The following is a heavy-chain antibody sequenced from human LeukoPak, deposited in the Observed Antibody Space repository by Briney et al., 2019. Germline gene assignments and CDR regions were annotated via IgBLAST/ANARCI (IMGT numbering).Heavy chain of an antibody. CDR2: IRYDGSNK. D-gene: IGHD1-26*01. CDR1: GLTFSSYA. V-gene: IGHV3-30*02. J-gene: IGHJ4*02. Sequence: GGSLRLSCAASGLTFSSYAMSWVRQAPGKGLEWVAFIRYDGSNKYYADSVKGRFTISRDNSKNTLYLQMNSLRAEDTAVYYCARDHPGGSSEIDYWGQGTLVNVSS. CDR3: ARDHPGGSSEIDY.